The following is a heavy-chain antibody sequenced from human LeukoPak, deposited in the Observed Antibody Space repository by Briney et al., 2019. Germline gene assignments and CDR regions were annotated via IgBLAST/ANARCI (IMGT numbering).Heavy chain of an antibody. Sequence: GGSLRLPCAASGFTFSSYSMNWVRQAPGKGLEWVSSISSSSIYIYYADSVKGRFTISRDNAKNSLYLQMNNLRAEDTAVYYCARGRQNSGSYSDAFDAWGQGTMVTVSS. D-gene: IGHD1-26*01. V-gene: IGHV3-21*01. CDR2: ISSSSIYI. CDR3: ARGRQNSGSYSDAFDA. CDR1: GFTFSSYS. J-gene: IGHJ3*01.